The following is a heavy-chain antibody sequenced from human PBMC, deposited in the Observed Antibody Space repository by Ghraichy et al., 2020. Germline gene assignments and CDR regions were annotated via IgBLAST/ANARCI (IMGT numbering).Heavy chain of an antibody. Sequence: GGSLRLSCAASGFTFSSYWMSWVRQAPGKGLEWVANIKQDGSEKYYVDSVKGRFTISRDNAKNSLYLQMNSLRAEDTAMYYCARDRYYYDSSIFWFDPWGQGTLVTVSS. D-gene: IGHD3-22*01. V-gene: IGHV3-7*03. CDR1: GFTFSSYW. CDR3: ARDRYYYDSSIFWFDP. CDR2: IKQDGSEK. J-gene: IGHJ5*02.